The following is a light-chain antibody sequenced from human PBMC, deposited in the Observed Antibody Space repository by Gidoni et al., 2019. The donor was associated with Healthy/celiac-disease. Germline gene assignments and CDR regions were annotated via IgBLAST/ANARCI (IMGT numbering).Light chain of an antibody. CDR1: QSISSW. Sequence: DTQMTQSPSTLSASVGDRVTITCRACQSISSWLAWYQQKPGKAPKLLIYKASSLESGVPSRFSGSGSGTEFTLTISSLQPDDFATYYCQQYRGTFGQGTKVEIK. V-gene: IGKV1-5*03. CDR2: KAS. J-gene: IGKJ1*01. CDR3: QQYRGT.